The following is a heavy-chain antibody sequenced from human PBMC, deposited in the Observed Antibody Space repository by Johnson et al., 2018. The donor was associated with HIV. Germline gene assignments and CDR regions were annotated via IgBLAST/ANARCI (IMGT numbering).Heavy chain of an antibody. CDR3: AKGGITMAPDAFDI. J-gene: IGHJ3*02. CDR2: IQYDGSNK. CDR1: GFTFSSYA. Sequence: QVLLVESGGGVVQPGRSLRLSCAASGFTFSSYAMHWVRQAPGNGLEWVTFIQYDGSNKYYADSVKGRFTISRDNSKNTLYLQMNSLRAEDTAVYYCAKGGITMAPDAFDIWGQGTMVTVSS. D-gene: IGHD3-10*01. V-gene: IGHV3-30*04.